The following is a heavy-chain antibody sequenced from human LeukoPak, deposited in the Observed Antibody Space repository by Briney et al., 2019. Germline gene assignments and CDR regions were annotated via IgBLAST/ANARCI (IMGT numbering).Heavy chain of an antibody. CDR2: ISYSLSYT. CDR1: GFTFSDYY. D-gene: IGHD1-26*01. CDR3: AKAGSHSYFEH. Sequence: GGSLRLSCAASGFTFSDYYMSWIRQAPGEGLEWVSFISYSLSYTNYADSVKGRFTISRDNSKNTLYLQMNSLRAEDTAVYYCAKAGSHSYFEHCGQGTLVTVSS. J-gene: IGHJ4*02. V-gene: IGHV3-11*03.